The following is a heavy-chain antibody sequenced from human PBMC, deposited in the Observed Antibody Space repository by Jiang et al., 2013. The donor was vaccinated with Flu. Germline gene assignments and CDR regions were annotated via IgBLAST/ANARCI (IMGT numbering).Heavy chain of an antibody. V-gene: IGHV4-4*07. CDR2: IYASGST. J-gene: IGHJ4*02. Sequence: LLKPSETLSLTCTVSKNSFNINRDYYWSWIRQPAGKRLEWIGRIYASGSTDYNPSLTGRVTMSVDTSKNQFSLRLNSVTAADTAVYYCAGPHHYFDFWGQGVLVTVSS. CDR1: KNSFNINRDYY. CDR3: AGPHHYFDF.